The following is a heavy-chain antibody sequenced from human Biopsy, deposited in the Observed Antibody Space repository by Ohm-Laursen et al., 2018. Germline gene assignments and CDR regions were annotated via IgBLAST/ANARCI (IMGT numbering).Heavy chain of an antibody. V-gene: IGHV3-9*01. CDR1: GFKFDEFA. CDR3: AKDLGLNYSDRFLFYYGMDV. Sequence: SLRLSCAASGFKFDEFAMHWVRQVPGKGLAWVSGISWNSDDIGYADPVKGRFTISRDNARNALHLQMNSLRTEDTALYYCAKDLGLNYSDRFLFYYGMDVWGRGTTVTVSS. D-gene: IGHD4-17*01. J-gene: IGHJ6*02. CDR2: ISWNSDDI.